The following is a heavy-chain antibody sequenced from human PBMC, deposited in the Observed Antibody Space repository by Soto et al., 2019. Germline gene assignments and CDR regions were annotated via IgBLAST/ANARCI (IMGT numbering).Heavy chain of an antibody. CDR1: GASLGDHY. CDR2: VHPSGST. CDR3: ARGRPNGYGFGPRIFFYYGLDV. D-gene: IGHD2-8*01. Sequence: SETLSLTCAVFGASLGDHYWAWIRQSPDKGLEWIGEVHPSGSTDYNPSLKSRLTMSLDTSKNQFSLKLTSVTAADTAVYFCARGRPNGYGFGPRIFFYYGLDVWGQGTTVTVSS. J-gene: IGHJ6*02. V-gene: IGHV4-34*01.